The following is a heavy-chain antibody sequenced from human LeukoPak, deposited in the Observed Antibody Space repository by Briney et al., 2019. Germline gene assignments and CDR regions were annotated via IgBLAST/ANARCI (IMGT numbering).Heavy chain of an antibody. V-gene: IGHV1-69*05. CDR2: IIPIFGTA. CDR1: GGTFSSYA. J-gene: IGHJ4*02. Sequence: ASVKVSCKASGGTFSSYAISWVRQAPGQGLEWMGGIIPIFGTANYAQKFQGRVTITTDESTSTAYMELSSLRSEDTAVYYCFSTVVKRDPAPFDYWGQGTLVTVSS. D-gene: IGHD4-23*01. CDR3: FSTVVKRDPAPFDY.